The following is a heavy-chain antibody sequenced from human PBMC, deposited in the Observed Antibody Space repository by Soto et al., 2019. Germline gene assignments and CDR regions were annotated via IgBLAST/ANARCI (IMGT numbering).Heavy chain of an antibody. CDR2: ISGSGDTT. V-gene: IGHV3-23*01. J-gene: IGHJ4*02. Sequence: EVQLLESGGGLVQPGGSLRLSCAASGFTFSSNAMSWVRQAPGKGLEWVSGISGSGDTTYYADSVKGRFTISRDNSKNTLYLQMNSLRAEDTAIYYCAKDTLTGTSSYWGQGTLVTVSS. CDR3: AKDTLTGTSSY. CDR1: GFTFSSNA. D-gene: IGHD1-20*01.